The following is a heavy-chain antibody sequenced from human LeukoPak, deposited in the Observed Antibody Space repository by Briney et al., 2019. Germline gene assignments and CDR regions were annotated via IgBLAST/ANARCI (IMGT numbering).Heavy chain of an antibody. Sequence: GRSLRLSCAASGFTFSSHSMNWVRQAPGKGLEWVSYISSSSSTIYYADSVKGRFTISRDNAKNSLYLQMNSLRAEDTAVYYCARDDAQRYSSSWYGYNWFDPWGQGTLVTVSS. V-gene: IGHV3-48*04. CDR2: ISSSSSTI. J-gene: IGHJ5*02. D-gene: IGHD6-13*01. CDR1: GFTFSSHS. CDR3: ARDDAQRYSSSWYGYNWFDP.